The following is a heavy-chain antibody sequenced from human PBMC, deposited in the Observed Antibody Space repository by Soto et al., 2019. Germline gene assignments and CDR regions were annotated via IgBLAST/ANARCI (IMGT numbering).Heavy chain of an antibody. CDR3: ASSNYYDITESDS. Sequence: SVKVSCKASGGTFGGYAISWVRQAPGQGLEWMGGIIPVFGTANYAQKFQGRVTISADESTNTAYLELSSLRSEDTAVYYCASSNYYDITESDSWGQGTLVTVSS. CDR1: GGTFGGYA. CDR2: IIPVFGTA. J-gene: IGHJ4*02. D-gene: IGHD3-22*01. V-gene: IGHV1-69*13.